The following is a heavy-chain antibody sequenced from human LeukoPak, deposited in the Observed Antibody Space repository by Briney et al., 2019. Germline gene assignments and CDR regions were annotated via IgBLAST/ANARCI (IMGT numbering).Heavy chain of an antibody. CDR3: AKDTLWPAATNCYYGMDV. J-gene: IGHJ6*02. Sequence: GGSLRLSCAASGFTFSSYAMSWVRQAPGKGLEWVSAISGSGGSTYYADSVKGRFTISRDNSKNTLYLQMNSLRAEDTAVYYCAKDTLWPAATNCYYGMDVWGQGTTVTVSS. D-gene: IGHD2-2*01. CDR2: ISGSGGST. CDR1: GFTFSSYA. V-gene: IGHV3-23*01.